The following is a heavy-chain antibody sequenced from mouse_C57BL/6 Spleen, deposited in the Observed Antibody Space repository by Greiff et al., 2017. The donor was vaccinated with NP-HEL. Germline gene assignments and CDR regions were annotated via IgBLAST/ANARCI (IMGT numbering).Heavy chain of an antibody. CDR1: GFTFSSYG. V-gene: IGHV5-6*02. CDR3: ARRGIKTALDY. J-gene: IGHJ2*01. Sequence: EVKLVESGGDLVKPGGSLKLSCAASGFTFSSYGMSWVRQTPDKRLEWVATISSGGSYTYYPDSVKGRFTISRDNAKNTLYLQMSSLKSEDTAMYYCARRGIKTALDYWGQGTTLTVSS. D-gene: IGHD2-4*01. CDR2: ISSGGSYT.